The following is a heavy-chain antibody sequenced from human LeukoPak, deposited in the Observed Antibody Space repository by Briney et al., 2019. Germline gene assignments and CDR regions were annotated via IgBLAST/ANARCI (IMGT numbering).Heavy chain of an antibody. CDR1: GGSISSGSYY. J-gene: IGHJ6*03. D-gene: IGHD3-3*01. CDR3: ARAPTYYDFWSGSYYYYYMDV. Sequence: PSETLSLTCTVSGGSISSGSYYWSWIRQPPGKGLEWIGSIYYSGSTYYNPSLKSRVTISVDTSKNQFSLKLSSVTAADTAVYYCARAPTYYDFWSGSYYYYYMDVWGKGTTVTVSS. V-gene: IGHV4-39*07. CDR2: IYYSGST.